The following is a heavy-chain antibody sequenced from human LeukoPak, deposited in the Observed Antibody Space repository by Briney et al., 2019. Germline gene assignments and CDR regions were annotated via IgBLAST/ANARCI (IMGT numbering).Heavy chain of an antibody. Sequence: GGSLRLSCATSGFTFDDYGMAWVRQVPGKGLEWVSGINWHGGATCYADSVRGRFTISRDNAQNSLYLQMTSLRAEDTAVYYCARDIGTWPNSLFDYWGQGNLVTVSS. D-gene: IGHD4-23*01. J-gene: IGHJ4*02. CDR2: INWHGGAT. CDR1: GFTFDDYG. CDR3: ARDIGTWPNSLFDY. V-gene: IGHV3-20*04.